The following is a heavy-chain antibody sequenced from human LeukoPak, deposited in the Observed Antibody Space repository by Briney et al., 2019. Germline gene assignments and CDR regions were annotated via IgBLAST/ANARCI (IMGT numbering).Heavy chain of an antibody. Sequence: PGGSLKLSCAASGFTFSSYAMSWVRQAPGKGLEWVSAISGSGGSTYYADSVKGRFTISRDNSKNTLYLQMNSLRAEDTAVYYCARDSTFWSGQYYYGMDVWGQGTTVTVSS. D-gene: IGHD3-3*01. CDR2: ISGSGGST. CDR1: GFTFSSYA. V-gene: IGHV3-23*01. CDR3: ARDSTFWSGQYYYGMDV. J-gene: IGHJ6*02.